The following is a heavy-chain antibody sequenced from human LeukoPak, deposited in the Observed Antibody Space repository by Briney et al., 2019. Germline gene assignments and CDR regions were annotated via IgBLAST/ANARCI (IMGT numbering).Heavy chain of an antibody. J-gene: IGHJ6*02. V-gene: IGHV3-30-3*01. CDR2: ISYDGSNK. CDR1: GFTFSSYA. Sequence: GRSLRLSCAASGFTFSSYAMHWVRQAPGKGLEWVAVISYDGSNKYYADSVKGRFTISRDNSKNTLYLQMNSLRAEDTAVYYCARGAGSRGMDVWGQGTTVTVSS. CDR3: ARGAGSRGMDV.